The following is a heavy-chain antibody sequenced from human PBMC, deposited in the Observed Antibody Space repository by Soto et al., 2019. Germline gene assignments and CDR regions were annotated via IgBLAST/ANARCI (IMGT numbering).Heavy chain of an antibody. Sequence: SVKVSCKTSGGTFSSYAISWVRQAPGQGLEWMGGIIPIFGTANYAQKFQGRVTITADKSTSTAYMELSSLRSEDTAVYYCARGAVRGVITPDYWGQGTLVTVSS. CDR1: GGTFSSYA. CDR2: IIPIFGTA. CDR3: ARGAVRGVITPDY. V-gene: IGHV1-69*06. D-gene: IGHD3-10*01. J-gene: IGHJ4*02.